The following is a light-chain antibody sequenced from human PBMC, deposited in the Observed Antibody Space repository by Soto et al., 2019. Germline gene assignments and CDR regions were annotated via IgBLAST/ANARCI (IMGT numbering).Light chain of an antibody. Sequence: QSALTQPASVSGSPGQSITISCTGNSSDVGGYNYVSWYQQHPGKAPELMIYEVSNRPSGVSNRFSGSKSGNTASLTISGLQAEDEADYYCTSYTTSSTLVVFCGGTKLTVL. CDR3: TSYTTSSTLVV. CDR1: SSDVGGYNY. J-gene: IGLJ2*01. CDR2: EVS. V-gene: IGLV2-14*01.